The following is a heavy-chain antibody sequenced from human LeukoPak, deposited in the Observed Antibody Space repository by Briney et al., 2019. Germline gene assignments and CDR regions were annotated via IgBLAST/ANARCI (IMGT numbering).Heavy chain of an antibody. CDR1: GFTFTSYW. V-gene: IGHV5-51*01. CDR3: ARGDLRAFQI. CDR2: IYPTDSET. J-gene: IGHJ3*02. D-gene: IGHD5-24*01. Sequence: GEPLKISCQGSGFTFTSYWIGWVRQMPGKGLEWMGIIYPTDSETKYSPSFQGQVTISADRSTSAAYLQWSSLKTSDTATYYCARGDLRAFQIWGQGTMVTVS.